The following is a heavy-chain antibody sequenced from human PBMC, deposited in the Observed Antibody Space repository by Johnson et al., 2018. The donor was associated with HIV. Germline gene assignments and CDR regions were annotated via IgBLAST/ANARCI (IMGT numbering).Heavy chain of an antibody. V-gene: IGHV3-23*04. CDR1: GFSVSNTY. CDR3: ARDPYYDFLTGPRDAFDI. CDR2: ISGSGGST. D-gene: IGHD3-9*01. J-gene: IGHJ3*02. Sequence: VQLVESGGGLVQPGGSLRVSCGASGFSVSNTYMNWVRQAPGKGLEWVSGISGSGGSTYYADSARGRFTISRDNSKNTLYLQMNSLRAEDTAVYYCARDPYYDFLTGPRDAFDIWGQGTMVTVSS.